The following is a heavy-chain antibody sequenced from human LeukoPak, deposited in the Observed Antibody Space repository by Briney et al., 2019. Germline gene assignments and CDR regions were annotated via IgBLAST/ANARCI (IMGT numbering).Heavy chain of an antibody. V-gene: IGHV3-23*01. CDR2: ISGSGGST. D-gene: IGHD3-16*01. J-gene: IGHJ4*02. CDR1: GFTFSSYA. CDR3: AKTNDVVGRYFDY. Sequence: GGSLRLSCAASGFTFSSYAMSWVRQAPGKGLEWVSTISGSGGSTYYADSVKGRFTISRDNSKNTLYLQMNSLRAEDTAVYYCAKTNDVVGRYFDYWGQGTLVTVSS.